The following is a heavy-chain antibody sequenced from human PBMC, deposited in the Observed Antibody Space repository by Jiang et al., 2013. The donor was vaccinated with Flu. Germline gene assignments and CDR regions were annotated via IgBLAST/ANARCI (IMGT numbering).Heavy chain of an antibody. CDR3: ARDFNYRLNYYYYGMDV. CDR2: INAGNGNT. CDR1: GYTFTSYA. Sequence: GAEVKKPGASVKVSCKASGYTFTSYAMHWVRQAPGQRLEWMGWINAGNGNTKYSQKFQGRVTITRDTSASTAYMELSSLRSEDTAVYYCARDFNYRLNYYYYGMDVWGQGTTVTVSS. V-gene: IGHV1-3*01. D-gene: IGHD4-11*01. J-gene: IGHJ6*02.